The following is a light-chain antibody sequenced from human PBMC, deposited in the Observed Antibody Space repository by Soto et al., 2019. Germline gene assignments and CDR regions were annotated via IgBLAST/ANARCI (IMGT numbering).Light chain of an antibody. CDR1: QCISSW. J-gene: IGKJ1*01. CDR2: DAS. Sequence: DIQMTPSPSTLSPSVGDRVTITCRASQCISSWLAWYQQKRGKAPKLLIYDASILESGVPARFSGSGSGREFTLTISSLQPDDFATYYCQQYNSYSQTFGQGTKVDIK. V-gene: IGKV1-5*01. CDR3: QQYNSYSQT.